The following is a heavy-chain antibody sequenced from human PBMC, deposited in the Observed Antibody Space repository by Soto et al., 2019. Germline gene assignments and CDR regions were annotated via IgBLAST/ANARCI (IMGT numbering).Heavy chain of an antibody. Sequence: GESLKISCTGSGYSFTSYWISWVRQMPGKGLEWMGRIDPSDSYTNYSPSFQGHVTISADKSISTAYLQWSSLKPSDTARYYCARLARSSGGVDYYYYGMDVWGQGTTVTVS. CDR2: IDPSDSYT. CDR1: GYSFTSYW. V-gene: IGHV5-10-1*01. D-gene: IGHD6-19*01. J-gene: IGHJ6*02. CDR3: ARLARSSGGVDYYYYGMDV.